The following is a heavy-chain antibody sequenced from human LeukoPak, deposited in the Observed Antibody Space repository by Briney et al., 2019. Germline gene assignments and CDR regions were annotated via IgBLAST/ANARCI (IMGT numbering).Heavy chain of an antibody. CDR3: AVWFGTYYYYGMDV. Sequence: GGSLRLSCAASGFTFNTYTMNWVRQAPGKGPEWVSYISGSSGIIDYADSVRGRFTISRDNAKNSLYLQMNSLRAEDTAVYYCAVWFGTYYYYGMDVWGQGTTVTVSS. V-gene: IGHV3-48*01. CDR1: GFTFNTYT. CDR2: ISGSSGII. D-gene: IGHD3-10*01. J-gene: IGHJ6*02.